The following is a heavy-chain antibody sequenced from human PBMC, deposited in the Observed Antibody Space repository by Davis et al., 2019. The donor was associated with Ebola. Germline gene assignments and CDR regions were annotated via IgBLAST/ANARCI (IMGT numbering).Heavy chain of an antibody. D-gene: IGHD2-2*01. CDR3: ARSLGDIVLVPAALVPDF. J-gene: IGHJ4*02. V-gene: IGHV3-48*02. CDR1: GFAFGDYA. CDR2: ISSGSSTL. Sequence: GESLKISCAGSGFAFGDYAMHWVRQAPGKGLEWVSYISSGSSTLKYADSVKGRFTISRDNAKNSLYLQMNSLRDEDTAVYYCARSLGDIVLVPAALVPDFWGQGTLVTVSS.